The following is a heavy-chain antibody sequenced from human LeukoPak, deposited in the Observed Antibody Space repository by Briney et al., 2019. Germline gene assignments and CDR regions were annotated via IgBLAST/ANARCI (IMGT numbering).Heavy chain of an antibody. D-gene: IGHD5-18*01. J-gene: IGHJ4*02. CDR1: GFTFSNYA. CDR3: AKRAKYSYGSVDY. Sequence: GKSLRLSCAASGFTFSNYAMHWVRQAPGKGLEWVAVISYDGSNKYYADSVKGRFTISRDNSKNTLYLQMNSLRAEDTAVYYCAKRAKYSYGSVDYWGQGTLVTVSS. V-gene: IGHV3-30*18. CDR2: ISYDGSNK.